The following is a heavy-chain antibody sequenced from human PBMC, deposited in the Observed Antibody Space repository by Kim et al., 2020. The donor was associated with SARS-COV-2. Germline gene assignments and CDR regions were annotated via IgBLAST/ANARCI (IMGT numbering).Heavy chain of an antibody. V-gene: IGHV3-7*01. CDR3: ARGYYDILTVYYQYYYYGMDV. CDR2: IKQDGSEK. CDR1: GFTFSSYW. D-gene: IGHD3-9*01. Sequence: GGSLRLSCAASGFTFSSYWMSWVRQAPGKGLEWVANIKQDGSEKYYVDSVKGRFTISRDNAKNSLYLQMNSLRAEDTAVYYCARGYYDILTVYYQYYYYGMDVWGQGATVTVS. J-gene: IGHJ6*02.